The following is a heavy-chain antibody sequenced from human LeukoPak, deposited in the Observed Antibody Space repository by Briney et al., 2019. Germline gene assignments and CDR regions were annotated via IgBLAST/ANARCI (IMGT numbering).Heavy chain of an antibody. CDR1: GFTFSSYG. CDR2: ISFDGSNK. D-gene: IGHD6-19*01. Sequence: GRSLRLSCAASGFTFSSYGMHWVRQALGKGLEWVAVISFDGSNKYYADSVKGRFTISRDNSKNTLYLQMNSLRAEDTAVYYCAKDRRGWYYGMDVWGQGTTVTVSS. J-gene: IGHJ6*02. CDR3: AKDRRGWYYGMDV. V-gene: IGHV3-30*18.